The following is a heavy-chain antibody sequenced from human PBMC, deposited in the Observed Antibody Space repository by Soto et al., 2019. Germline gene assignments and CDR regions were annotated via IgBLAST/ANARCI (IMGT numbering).Heavy chain of an antibody. D-gene: IGHD6-6*01. CDR3: SKDPSSSSPWHLQH. CDR1: GFTFSSYA. J-gene: IGHJ1*01. V-gene: IGHV3-23*01. Sequence: GGSLRLSCAASGFTFSSYAMSGGRQAPGKGLEWVSAISGSGGSTYYADSVKGRFTISRDNSKNTLYLQMNSLRAEDTAVYYCSKDPSSSSPWHLQHWTQGTLVPVSS. CDR2: ISGSGGST.